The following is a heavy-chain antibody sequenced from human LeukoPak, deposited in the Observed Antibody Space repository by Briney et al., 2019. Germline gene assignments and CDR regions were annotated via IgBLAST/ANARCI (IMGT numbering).Heavy chain of an antibody. V-gene: IGHV3-30-3*01. J-gene: IGHJ3*02. CDR3: AREGYSSSWYGRGAFDI. CDR1: GFTFSSYA. Sequence: GGSLRLSCAASGFTFSSYAMHWVRQAPGKGLEWVAVISYDGSNKYYADSVKGRFTISRDNSKNTLYLQMNSLRAEDTAVYYCAREGYSSSWYGRGAFDIWGQGTMVTVSS. D-gene: IGHD6-13*01. CDR2: ISYDGSNK.